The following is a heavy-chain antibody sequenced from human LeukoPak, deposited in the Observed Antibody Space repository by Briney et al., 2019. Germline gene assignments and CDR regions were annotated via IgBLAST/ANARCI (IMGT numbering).Heavy chain of an antibody. D-gene: IGHD3-22*01. CDR2: IYYSGST. Sequence: SETLSLTCTVSGGSISSHYWSWIRQPPGKGLEWIGYIYYSGSTNYNPSLKSRVTISVDTSKNQFSLKLSSVTAADTAVYYCARSLYYYDSSGYIWGQGTLVTVSS. J-gene: IGHJ4*02. V-gene: IGHV4-59*11. CDR1: GGSISSHY. CDR3: ARSLYYYDSSGYI.